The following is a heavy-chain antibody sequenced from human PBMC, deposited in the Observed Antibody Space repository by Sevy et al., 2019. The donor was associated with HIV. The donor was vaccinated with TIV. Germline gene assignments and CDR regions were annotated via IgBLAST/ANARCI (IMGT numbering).Heavy chain of an antibody. V-gene: IGHV3-21*06. CDR2: ISGSSNYI. CDR3: ARGPPDGSYYYFDY. J-gene: IGHJ4*02. D-gene: IGHD1-26*01. CDR1: AFTFSSYN. Sequence: GGSLRLSCAASAFTFSSYNMNWVRQAPGKGLEWVSCISGSSNYIYYAESLKGRFIISRDNAKNTLYLQMNSLRADDMAVYYCARGPPDGSYYYFDYWGQGTLVTVSS.